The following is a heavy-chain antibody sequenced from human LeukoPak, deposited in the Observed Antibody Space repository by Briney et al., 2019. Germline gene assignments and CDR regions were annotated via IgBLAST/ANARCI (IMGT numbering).Heavy chain of an antibody. J-gene: IGHJ4*02. V-gene: IGHV3-53*01. CDR1: GFTVSSNY. Sequence: GKSLRLSCAASGFTVSSNYMSWVRQAPGKGLEWVSVIYSGGSTYYADSVKGRFTISRDNSKNTLYLQMNSLRAEDTAVYYCARDLLYCSGGSCYRYFDYWGQGTLVTVSS. D-gene: IGHD2-15*01. CDR2: IYSGGST. CDR3: ARDLLYCSGGSCYRYFDY.